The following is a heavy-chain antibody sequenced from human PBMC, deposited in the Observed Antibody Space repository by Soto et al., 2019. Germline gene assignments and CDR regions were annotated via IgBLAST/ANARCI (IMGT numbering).Heavy chain of an antibody. Sequence: QVQLVQSGVEVKKPGASVKVSCKASGYTFTDYAISWVRQAPGRGLEWMGWVNTYNGNPNYAQIFQGRVTMTTDTSTDKAYMELRSLKSDDSAVYYCARDSQYSTSWQRFDSWGQGTLVTVSS. V-gene: IGHV1-18*01. J-gene: IGHJ4*02. CDR2: VNTYNGNP. CDR3: ARDSQYSTSWQRFDS. D-gene: IGHD6-13*01. CDR1: GYTFTDYA.